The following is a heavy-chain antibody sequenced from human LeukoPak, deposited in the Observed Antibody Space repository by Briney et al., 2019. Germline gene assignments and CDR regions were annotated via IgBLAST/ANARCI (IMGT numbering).Heavy chain of an antibody. CDR3: ARRAGAYSHPYDY. V-gene: IGHV3-53*01. CDR2: IYSDNT. J-gene: IGHJ4*02. CDR1: GFTVSSNS. Sequence: GGSLRLSCTVSGFTVSSNSMSWVRHAPGKGLEWVSFIYSDNTHYSDSVKGRFTLSRDNSKNTLYLQMHSLRAEDTAVYYCARRAGAYSHPYDYWGQGTLVTVSS. D-gene: IGHD4/OR15-4a*01.